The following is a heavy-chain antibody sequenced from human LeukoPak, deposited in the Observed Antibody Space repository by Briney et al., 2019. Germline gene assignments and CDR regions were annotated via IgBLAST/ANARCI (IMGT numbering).Heavy chain of an antibody. CDR2: ITRDGSGT. V-gene: IGHV3-74*01. CDR3: ARDYVDTAKYYSGLDV. Sequence: PGGSLRLSCAASGFSFSDYWMHWVRQAPGKGLVWVSRITRDGSGTSYADSVKGRFTISRDNAKNTVYLQINSLRGEDTAIYYCARDYVDTAKYYSGLDVWGQGTAVTVSS. CDR1: GFSFSDYW. J-gene: IGHJ6*02. D-gene: IGHD5-18*01.